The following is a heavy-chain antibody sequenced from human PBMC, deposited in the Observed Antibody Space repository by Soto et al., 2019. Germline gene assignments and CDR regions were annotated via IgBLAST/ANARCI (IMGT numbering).Heavy chain of an antibody. D-gene: IGHD1-26*01. CDR2: ISSSSSYI. J-gene: IGHJ4*02. V-gene: IGHV3-21*01. CDR1: GFTFSSYS. Sequence: GGSLRLSCAASGFTFSSYSMNWVRQAPGKGLEWVSSISSSSSYIYYADSVKGRFTISRDNAKNSLYLQMNSLRAEDTAVYYCARDDALHRVGATPVMFDYWGQGTLVTVSS. CDR3: ARDDALHRVGATPVMFDY.